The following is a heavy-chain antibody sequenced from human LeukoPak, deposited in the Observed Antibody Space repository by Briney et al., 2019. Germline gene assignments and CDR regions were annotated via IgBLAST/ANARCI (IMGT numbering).Heavy chain of an antibody. Sequence: SETLSLTCTVSGGSISSSSYYWGWIRQPPGKGLEWIGSIYYSGSTYYNPSLKSRVTISVDTSKNQFSLKLSSVTAADTAVYYCARLSSMVRGVIINLNYYMDVWGKGTTVTVSS. V-gene: IGHV4-39*07. CDR2: IYYSGST. CDR3: ARLSSMVRGVIINLNYYMDV. J-gene: IGHJ6*03. CDR1: GGSISSSSYY. D-gene: IGHD3-10*01.